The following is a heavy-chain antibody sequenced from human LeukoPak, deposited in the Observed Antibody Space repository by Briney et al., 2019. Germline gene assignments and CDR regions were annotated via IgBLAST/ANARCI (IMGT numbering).Heavy chain of an antibody. CDR3: ARVFDRVDSSGYLLFDY. CDR1: GGSISSYY. V-gene: IGHV4-59*01. Sequence: SETLSLTCTVSGGSISSYYWSWIRQPPGKGLEWIGYIYYSGSTNYNPSLKCRVTISVDTSKNQFSLKLSSVTAADTAVYYCARVFDRVDSSGYLLFDYWGQGTLVTVSS. CDR2: IYYSGST. J-gene: IGHJ4*02. D-gene: IGHD3-22*01.